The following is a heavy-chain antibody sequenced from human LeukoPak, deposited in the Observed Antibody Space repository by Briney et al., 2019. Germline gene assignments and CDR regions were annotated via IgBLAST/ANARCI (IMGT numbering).Heavy chain of an antibody. V-gene: IGHV3-23*01. CDR3: AKSFGRWELLFWLLDY. CDR2: ISGSGGST. D-gene: IGHD1-26*01. CDR1: GFTVSSNY. Sequence: GGSLRLSCAASGFTVSSNYMSWVRQAPGKGLEWVSAISGSGGSTYYADSVKGRFTISRDNSKNTLYLQMNSLRAEDTAVYYCAKSFGRWELLFWLLDYWGQGTLVTVSS. J-gene: IGHJ4*02.